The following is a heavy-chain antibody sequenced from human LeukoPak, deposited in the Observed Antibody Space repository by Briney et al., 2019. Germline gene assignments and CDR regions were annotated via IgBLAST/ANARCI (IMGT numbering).Heavy chain of an antibody. Sequence: GGSLRLSCSASGFTFSSYAMHWVRQAPGKGLEWVSAISGSGGSTYYADSVKGRFTISRDDSKNTLYLQMNSLRAEDTAVYYCAKDQVYSYGYMDYWGQGTLVTVSS. CDR2: ISGSGGST. D-gene: IGHD5-18*01. J-gene: IGHJ4*02. CDR1: GFTFSSYA. CDR3: AKDQVYSYGYMDY. V-gene: IGHV3-23*01.